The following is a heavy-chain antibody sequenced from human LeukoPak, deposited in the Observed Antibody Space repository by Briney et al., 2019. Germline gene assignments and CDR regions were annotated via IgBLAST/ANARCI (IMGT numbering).Heavy chain of an antibody. CDR3: ARDLLSTAGYFDY. CDR1: GGSIRSSGYF. J-gene: IGHJ4*02. V-gene: IGHV4-39*07. CDR2: IYYGGTT. D-gene: IGHD6-19*01. Sequence: SETLSLTCSVSGGSIRSSGYFWGWIRQPPGKALEWIGSIYYGGTTYYNPSLKSRVTISVDTSKNQFSLNLSSVTAADTAVYYCARDLLSTAGYFDYWGQGTLVTVSS.